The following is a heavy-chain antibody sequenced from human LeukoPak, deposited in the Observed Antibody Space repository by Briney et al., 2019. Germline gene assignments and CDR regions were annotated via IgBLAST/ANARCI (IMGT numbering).Heavy chain of an antibody. D-gene: IGHD3-10*01. CDR1: GGSISSYY. J-gene: IGHJ4*02. V-gene: IGHV4-59*01. CDR3: ARGEVRGLYFDY. Sequence: PSETLSLTCTVSGGSISSYYWSWIRQPPGKGLEWIGYIYYSGSTNYNPSLKSRVTISVDTSKNQFSLKLSSVTAADTAVYYCARGEVRGLYFDYWGQGTLVTVSS. CDR2: IYYSGST.